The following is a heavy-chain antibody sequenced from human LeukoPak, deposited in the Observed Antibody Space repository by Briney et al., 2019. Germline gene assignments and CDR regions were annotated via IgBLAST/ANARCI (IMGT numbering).Heavy chain of an antibody. CDR1: GGSIISYY. D-gene: IGHD6-19*01. J-gene: IGHJ4*02. CDR3: AGRAQTTGWSFDY. V-gene: IGHV4-4*07. CDR2: IHTSGST. Sequence: SETLSLTCIVSGGSIISYYCSWIRQPAGKGLEWIGHIHTSGSTNYNPSLKSRVAMSVDTSKNQFSLELSSVTAADTAVYYCAGRAQTTGWSFDYWGQGALVTVSS.